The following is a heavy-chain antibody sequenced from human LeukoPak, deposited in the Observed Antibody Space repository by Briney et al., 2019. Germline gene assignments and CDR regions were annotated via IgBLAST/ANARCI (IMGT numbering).Heavy chain of an antibody. CDR2: ISSSSSYI. CDR1: GFTLSSYS. D-gene: IGHD2-8*01. J-gene: IGHJ4*02. Sequence: PGGSLRLSCAASGFTLSSYSMNWVRQAPGKGLEWVSSISSSSSYIYHGDSVKGRFTISRDNAKNSLYLQMNSLRAEDTAVYYCARQGGTNPGDYWGQGTLVTVSS. V-gene: IGHV3-21*01. CDR3: ARQGGTNPGDY.